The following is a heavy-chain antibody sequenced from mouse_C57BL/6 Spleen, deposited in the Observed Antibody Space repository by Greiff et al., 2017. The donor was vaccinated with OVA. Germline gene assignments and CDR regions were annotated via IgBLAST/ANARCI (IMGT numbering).Heavy chain of an antibody. V-gene: IGHV2-2*01. CDR3: ARKEYYGSIYAMDY. CDR2: IWSGGST. D-gene: IGHD1-1*01. J-gene: IGHJ4*01. CDR1: GFSLTSYG. Sequence: VKLMESGPGLVQPSQSLSITCTVSGFSLTSYGVHWVRQSPGKGLEWLGVIWSGGSTDYNAAFISRLSISKDNSKSQVFFKMNSLQADDTAIYYCARKEYYGSIYAMDYWGQGTSVTVSS.